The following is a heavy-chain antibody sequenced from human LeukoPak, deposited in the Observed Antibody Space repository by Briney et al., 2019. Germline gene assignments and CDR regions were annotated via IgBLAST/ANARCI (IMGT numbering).Heavy chain of an antibody. J-gene: IGHJ5*02. D-gene: IGHD5-24*01. Sequence: SETLSLTCTVSGYSISSGYYWGWIRQPPGKGLEWIGSIYHSGSTYYNPSLKSRVTISLDTSKNQFSLKLSSVTAADTAMYYCARDLSRDGCNRWGQGILVTVSS. CDR2: IYHSGST. CDR3: ARDLSRDGCNR. V-gene: IGHV4-38-2*02. CDR1: GYSISSGYY.